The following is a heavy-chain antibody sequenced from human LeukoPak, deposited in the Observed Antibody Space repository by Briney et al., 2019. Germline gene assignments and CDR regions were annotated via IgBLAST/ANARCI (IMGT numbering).Heavy chain of an antibody. Sequence: GGSLRLSCAASGFTFTNYAMGWVRQAPGEGLEWVSALSDSGASTHYADSVEGRFSISRDNAKNTVYLQMNSLRVEDTAVYFCARTRYDGTYFDYWGQGTLVTVSS. CDR1: GFTFTNYA. D-gene: IGHD3-22*01. J-gene: IGHJ4*02. V-gene: IGHV3-23*01. CDR2: LSDSGAST. CDR3: ARTRYDGTYFDY.